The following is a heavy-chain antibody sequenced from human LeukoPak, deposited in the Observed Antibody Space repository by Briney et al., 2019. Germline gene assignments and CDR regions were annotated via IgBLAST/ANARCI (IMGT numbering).Heavy chain of an antibody. CDR3: ARQGYCSGASCSFDY. J-gene: IGHJ4*02. D-gene: IGHD2-15*01. CDR1: GGTISRNY. V-gene: IGHV4-59*08. Sequence: PSETLSLTCTVSGGTISRNYWSWIRQPPGKGLEWIAYIDYSGSTNYNPSLKSRVTISVDTSKNQFSLRLSSVTAADTAVYYCARQGYCSGASCSFDYWGQGTLVTVSS. CDR2: IDYSGST.